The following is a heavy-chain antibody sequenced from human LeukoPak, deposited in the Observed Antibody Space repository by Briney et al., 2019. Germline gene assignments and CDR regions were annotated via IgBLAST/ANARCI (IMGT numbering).Heavy chain of an antibody. Sequence: GGSLRLSCAASGFTFSSYATSWVRQAPGKGLEWVSGICGSGGSTYYADSVKGWFTISRDNSKNTLYLQMNSLRAEDKGVSYCAKDECSTPRCYFDYWGQGTLVTVSS. J-gene: IGHJ4*02. CDR3: AKDECSTPRCYFDY. D-gene: IGHD2-2*01. CDR1: GFTFSSYA. CDR2: ICGSGGST. V-gene: IGHV3-23*01.